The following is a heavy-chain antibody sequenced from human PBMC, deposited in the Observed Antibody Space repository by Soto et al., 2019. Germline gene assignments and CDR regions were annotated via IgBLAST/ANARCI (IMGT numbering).Heavy chain of an antibody. Sequence: GGSLRLSCAASGFTFSSYGMHWVRQAPGKGLEWVAVISYDGSNKYYADSVKGRFTISRDNSKNTLYLQMNSLRAEDTAVYYCAKDQAGLRLHTFYMDVWGKGTTVTVSS. D-gene: IGHD5-12*01. CDR3: AKDQAGLRLHTFYMDV. V-gene: IGHV3-30*18. CDR1: GFTFSSYG. CDR2: ISYDGSNK. J-gene: IGHJ6*03.